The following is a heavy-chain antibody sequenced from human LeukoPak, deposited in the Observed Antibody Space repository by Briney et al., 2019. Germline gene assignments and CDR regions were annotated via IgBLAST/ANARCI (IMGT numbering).Heavy chain of an antibody. J-gene: IGHJ4*02. Sequence: GRSLRLSCAASGFTFSSYAMHWVRQAPGKGLEWVAVISYDGSNKYYADSVKGRFTISRDNSKNTLYLQMNSLRAEDTAVYYCARDTLYSSRAEASYFDYWGQGTLVTVSS. D-gene: IGHD6-13*01. CDR3: ARDTLYSSRAEASYFDY. V-gene: IGHV3-30-3*01. CDR1: GFTFSSYA. CDR2: ISYDGSNK.